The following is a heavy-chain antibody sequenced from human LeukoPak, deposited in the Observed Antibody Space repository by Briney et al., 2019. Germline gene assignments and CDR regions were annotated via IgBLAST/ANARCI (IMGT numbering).Heavy chain of an antibody. J-gene: IGHJ4*02. V-gene: IGHV3-23*01. CDR3: AKADRYSSGSDDFDY. CDR2: ISGSGGST. D-gene: IGHD6-19*01. CDR1: GFTFSSYA. Sequence: GGSLRLSCAASGFTFSSYAMSWVRQAPGKGLEWVSAISGSGGSTYYADSVKGRFTISRDNSKNTLYLQMNTVRAEDTVVYHCAKADRYSSGSDDFDYWGQGTLVTVSS.